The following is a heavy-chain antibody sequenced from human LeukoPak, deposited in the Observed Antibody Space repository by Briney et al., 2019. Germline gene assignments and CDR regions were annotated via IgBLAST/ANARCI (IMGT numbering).Heavy chain of an antibody. V-gene: IGHV3-48*01. CDR2: ISSSSSTI. J-gene: IGHJ4*02. Sequence: PGGSLRLSCAASGFTFSSYSMNWVRQAPGKGLEWVSYISSSSSTIYYADSVKGRFTISRDNAKNSLYLQMNSLRAEDTAVYYCARDGGYDFGFYFDYWGQGTLVTVSS. D-gene: IGHD5-12*01. CDR3: ARDGGYDFGFYFDY. CDR1: GFTFSSYS.